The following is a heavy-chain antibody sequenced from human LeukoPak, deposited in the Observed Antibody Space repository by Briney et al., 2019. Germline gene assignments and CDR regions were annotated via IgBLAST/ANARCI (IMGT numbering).Heavy chain of an antibody. CDR2: IYSSGST. V-gene: IGHV4-4*07. CDR3: ARQVAGNDAFDI. J-gene: IGHJ3*02. CDR1: GGSVSSFY. D-gene: IGHD6-13*01. Sequence: PSETLSLTCTVSGGSVSSFYWSWIRQPAGRGLEWIGRIYSSGSTNYNPSLKSRISMSVDTSNNQFSLRLRSVAAADTAVYYCARQVAGNDAFDIWGQGTMVTVSS.